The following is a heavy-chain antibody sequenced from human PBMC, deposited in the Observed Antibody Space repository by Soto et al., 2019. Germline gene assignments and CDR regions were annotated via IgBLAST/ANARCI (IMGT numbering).Heavy chain of an antibody. D-gene: IGHD2-2*01. Sequence: SETLSLTCTVSGGSISSGGYYWSWIRQHPGKGLEWIGYIYYSGSTYYNPSLKSRVTISVDTSKNQFSLKLSSVTAADTAVYYCAREGVVGCSSTSCYEPYGMDVWGQGTTVTVSS. CDR3: AREGVVGCSSTSCYEPYGMDV. CDR2: IYYSGST. J-gene: IGHJ6*02. V-gene: IGHV4-31*03. CDR1: GGSISSGGYY.